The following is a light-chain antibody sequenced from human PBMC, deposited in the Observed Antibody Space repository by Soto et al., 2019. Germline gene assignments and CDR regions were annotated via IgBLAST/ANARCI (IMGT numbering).Light chain of an antibody. CDR3: QQHNNCPYT. Sequence: MTQSPSTLSASVGESATLSCQASQDVSNNFDWYQQRPGQAPRLLIYGASNMATGVPARFSGSRSGTEFTLAISSPQPEDFAIYYCQQHNNCPYTFGQGTKLQIK. J-gene: IGKJ2*01. CDR1: QDVSNN. V-gene: IGKV3-15*01. CDR2: GAS.